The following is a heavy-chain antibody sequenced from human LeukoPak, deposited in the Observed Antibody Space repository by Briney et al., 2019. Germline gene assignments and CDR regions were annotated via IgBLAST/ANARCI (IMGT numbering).Heavy chain of an antibody. CDR2: IASDGNNR. D-gene: IGHD4-23*01. V-gene: IGHV3-74*01. J-gene: IGHJ4*02. CDR3: ARGRPHGNDY. CDR1: GFTFSSYW. Sequence: VGSLRLPCAASGFTFSSYWMNWVRQVPGKGLVWVSRIASDGNNRDYADSVKGRFTVSRDNAKNTLYLQMNSLRVEDTAVYYCARGRPHGNDYWGQGTLVTVSS.